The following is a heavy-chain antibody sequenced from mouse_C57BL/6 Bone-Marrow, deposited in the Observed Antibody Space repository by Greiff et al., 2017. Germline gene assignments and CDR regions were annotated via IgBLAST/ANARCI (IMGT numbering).Heavy chain of an antibody. J-gene: IGHJ2*01. CDR2: INPNNGGT. Sequence: EVQLQQSGPELVKPGASVKISCKASGYTFTDYYMNWVKQSHGKSLEWIGDINPNNGGTSYNQKFKGKATLTVDTSSSTAYMELRSLTAEDSAVYYCATALGRERLDYWGEGATLTVSA. V-gene: IGHV1-26*01. CDR3: ATALGRERLDY. CDR1: GYTFTDYY. D-gene: IGHD4-1*01.